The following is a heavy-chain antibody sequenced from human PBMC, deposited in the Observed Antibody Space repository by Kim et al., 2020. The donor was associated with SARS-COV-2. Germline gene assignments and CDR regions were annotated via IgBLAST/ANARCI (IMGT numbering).Heavy chain of an antibody. Sequence: YADSVKGRFTISRDNAKNSLYLQMNSLRAEDTALYYCAKDKDSYYYYMDVWGKGTTVTVSS. V-gene: IGHV3-9*01. J-gene: IGHJ6*03. CDR3: AKDKDSYYYYMDV.